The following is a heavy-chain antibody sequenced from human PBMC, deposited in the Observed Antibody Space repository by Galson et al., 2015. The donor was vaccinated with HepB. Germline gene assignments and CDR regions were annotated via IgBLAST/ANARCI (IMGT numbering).Heavy chain of an antibody. Sequence: SLRLSCAASGFTVSTNYMTWVRQAPGKGLECVSFISGGDNTNYADSVKGRFTISRDNSKNMLYLQMNSLRAEDTAVYYCTRDRDVYGSGSPDHWGQGTLVTVSS. CDR2: ISGGDNT. CDR1: GFTVSTNY. J-gene: IGHJ5*02. CDR3: TRDRDVYGSGSPDH. V-gene: IGHV3-66*01. D-gene: IGHD3-10*01.